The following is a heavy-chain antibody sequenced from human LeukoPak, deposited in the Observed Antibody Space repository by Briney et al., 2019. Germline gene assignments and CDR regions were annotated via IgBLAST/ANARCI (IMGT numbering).Heavy chain of an antibody. CDR3: ARAENYYASGGMGGYFEY. J-gene: IGHJ4*02. V-gene: IGHV3-11*01. CDR1: GFTLSNYH. D-gene: IGHD3-10*01. CDR2: IASGASTI. Sequence: PGGSLRLSCAASGFTLSNYHMGWIRQAPGKGLECISYIASGASTIYYAGSVEGRFTLSRDNAKNSLYLQMNSLRAEDTAVYYCARAENYYASGGMGGYFEYWGQGTLVTVSS.